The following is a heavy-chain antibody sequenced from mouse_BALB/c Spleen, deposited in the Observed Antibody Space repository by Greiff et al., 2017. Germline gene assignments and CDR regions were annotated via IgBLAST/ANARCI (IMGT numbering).Heavy chain of an antibody. J-gene: IGHJ4*01. V-gene: IGHV5-6-4*01. D-gene: IGHD2-1*01. CDR3: TREGYYGKDYAMDY. CDR1: GFTFSSYT. Sequence: EVQGVESGGGLVKPGGSLKLSCAASGFTFSSYTMSWVRQTPEKRLEWVATISSGGSYTYYPDSVKGRFTISRDNAKNTLYLQMSSLKSEDTAMYYCTREGYYGKDYAMDYWGQGTSVTVSS. CDR2: ISSGGSYT.